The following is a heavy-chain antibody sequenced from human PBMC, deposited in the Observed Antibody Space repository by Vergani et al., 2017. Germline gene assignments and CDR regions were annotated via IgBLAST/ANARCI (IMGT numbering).Heavy chain of an antibody. D-gene: IGHD1-26*01. Sequence: QVQLQESGPGLVKPSETLSLTCAVSGYSINSDFYWGWIRQPPGKGLEWIATIYPSGNTYYNPSLNSRLTMSVDTSKNQFSLKRNSITAADTAVYYCARRRKWELGAFDIWSQGTLVTVSS. CDR2: IYPSGNT. V-gene: IGHV4-38-2*01. CDR1: GYSINSDFY. J-gene: IGHJ3*02. CDR3: ARRRKWELGAFDI.